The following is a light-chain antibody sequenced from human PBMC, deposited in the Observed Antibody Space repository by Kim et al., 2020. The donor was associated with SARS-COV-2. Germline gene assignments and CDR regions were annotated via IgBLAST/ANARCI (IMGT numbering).Light chain of an antibody. V-gene: IGLV1-40*01. CDR3: QSYDSSLSGVV. J-gene: IGLJ2*01. CDR2: GNS. Sequence: SVTTCCTGRSSNLGAGYDARWYQQLPDTAPNLLLYGNSHRPSGVPDRFSRSKSDTSASLAITGLQAEDEADYSCQSYDSSLSGVVSGGGPQLTVL. CDR1: SSNLGAGYD.